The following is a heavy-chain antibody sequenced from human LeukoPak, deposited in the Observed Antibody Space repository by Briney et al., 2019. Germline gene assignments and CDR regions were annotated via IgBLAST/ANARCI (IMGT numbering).Heavy chain of an antibody. V-gene: IGHV4-4*07. CDR1: GGSISSYY. J-gene: IGHJ5*02. D-gene: IGHD3-10*01. Sequence: SETLSLTCTVSGGSISSYYWSWIRQPAGRGLEWIGRIYTSGSTNYNPSLKSRVTMSVDTSKNQFSLKLTSVTAADTAVYYCVSAKFLVRGVSWFDPWGQGTLVTVSS. CDR2: IYTSGST. CDR3: VSAKFLVRGVSWFDP.